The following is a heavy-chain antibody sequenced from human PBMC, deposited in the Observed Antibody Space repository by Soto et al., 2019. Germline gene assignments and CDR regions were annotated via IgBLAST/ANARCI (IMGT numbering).Heavy chain of an antibody. CDR3: ARVGPYSSAFDY. CDR2: INAGNGNT. D-gene: IGHD6-19*01. V-gene: IGHV1-3*01. CDR1: GYTFTSYA. J-gene: IGHJ4*02. Sequence: QVQLVQSGAEVKKPGASVKVSCKASGYTFTSYAMHWVRQAPGQRLEWMGWINAGNGNTKYSQKFQGRVTITRDTSACTAYMELSSLRSEDTAVYYCARVGPYSSAFDYWGQGTLVTVSS.